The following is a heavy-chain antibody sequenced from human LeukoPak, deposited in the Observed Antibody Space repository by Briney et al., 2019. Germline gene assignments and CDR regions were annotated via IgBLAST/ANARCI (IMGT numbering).Heavy chain of an antibody. CDR3: AKPPPDNYHYYYGMDV. CDR1: GFTFSSFA. V-gene: IGHV3-23*01. CDR2: ISGGGGYTST. Sequence: PGGSLRLSCAASGFTFSSFAMDWVRQAPGKGLEWVSAISGGGGYTSTYYADSVKGRFTISRDNSKNTLYLQMNSLRAEDTAVYYCAKPPPDNYHYYYGMDVWGQGTTVTVSS. J-gene: IGHJ6*02.